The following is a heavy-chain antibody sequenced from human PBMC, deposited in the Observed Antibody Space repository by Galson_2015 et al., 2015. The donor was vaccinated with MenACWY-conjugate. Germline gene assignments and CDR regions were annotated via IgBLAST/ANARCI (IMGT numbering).Heavy chain of an antibody. CDR2: INPGGSST. J-gene: IGHJ4*02. CDR1: GFIFNTYW. CDR3: AKTRGASFYFDS. V-gene: IGHV3-74*01. Sequence: SLRLSCAASGFIFNTYWMHWVRQAPGKGLAWVSRINPGGSSTTYADSVKDRFTISRDNAKDTLCLQMNSLRPEDTAVFYCAKTRGASFYFDSWGQGTLVTVSS. D-gene: IGHD1-26*01.